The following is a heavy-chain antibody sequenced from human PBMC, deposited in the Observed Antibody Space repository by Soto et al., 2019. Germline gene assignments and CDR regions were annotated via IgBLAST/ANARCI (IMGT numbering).Heavy chain of an antibody. CDR1: GGSISSSSYY. CDR3: ASLMISFWGVIGYDAFDI. V-gene: IGHV4-39*01. D-gene: IGHD3-16*02. Sequence: SETLSLTCTVSGGSISSSSYYWGWIRQPPGKGLEWIGSIYYSGSTYYNPSLKSRVTISVDTSKKQFSLKLSSVTAADTAVFYFASLMISFWGVIGYDAFDIWGQRTTVTVSS. J-gene: IGHJ3*02. CDR2: IYYSGST.